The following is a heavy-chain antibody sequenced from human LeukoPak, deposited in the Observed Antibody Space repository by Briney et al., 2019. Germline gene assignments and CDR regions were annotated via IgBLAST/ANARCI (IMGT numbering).Heavy chain of an antibody. Sequence: SVKVSCKASGGAFSSYAISWVRQAPGQGLECMGGIIPIFGTANYAQKFQGRVTITTDESTSTAYMELSSLRSEDTAVYYCARGGYSSSWYYNYYMDVWGKGTTVTVSS. J-gene: IGHJ6*03. V-gene: IGHV1-69*05. D-gene: IGHD6-13*01. CDR1: GGAFSSYA. CDR3: ARGGYSSSWYYNYYMDV. CDR2: IIPIFGTA.